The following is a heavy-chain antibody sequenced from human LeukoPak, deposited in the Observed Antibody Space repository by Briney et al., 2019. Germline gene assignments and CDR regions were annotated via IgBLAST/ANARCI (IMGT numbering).Heavy chain of an antibody. CDR2: ISRSGSTI. J-gene: IGHJ6*02. CDR3: ASSIHPDKQYYYYGMDV. CDR1: GFTFSHYY. Sequence: GGSLRLSCAASGFTFSHYYMSWIRPAPGKGLEWVSYISRSGSTIYYADSVKGRFTISRDNAKNSLYLQMNSLRAEDTAVYYCASSIHPDKQYYYYGMDVWGQGTTVTVSS. D-gene: IGHD2-2*02. V-gene: IGHV3-11*01.